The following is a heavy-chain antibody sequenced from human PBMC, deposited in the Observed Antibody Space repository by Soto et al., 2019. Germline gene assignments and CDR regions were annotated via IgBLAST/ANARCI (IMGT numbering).Heavy chain of an antibody. CDR1: GGSISSYY. CDR3: ALILLGPPRKPYGMDV. V-gene: IGHV4-59*01. Sequence: SETLSLTCTVSGGSISSYYWSWIRQPPGKGLEWIGYIYYSGSTNYNPSLKSRVTISVDTSKNQFSLKLSSVTAADTAVYYCALILLGPPRKPYGMDVWGQGTTVTVSS. CDR2: IYYSGST. D-gene: IGHD3-3*01. J-gene: IGHJ6*02.